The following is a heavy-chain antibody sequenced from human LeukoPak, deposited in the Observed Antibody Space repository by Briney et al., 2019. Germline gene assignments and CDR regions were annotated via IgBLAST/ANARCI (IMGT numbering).Heavy chain of an antibody. CDR1: GYTFTSYA. D-gene: IGHD2-15*01. J-gene: IGHJ5*02. Sequence: ASLKVSCTACGYTFTSYAMNWVRQAPGQGLEWMGWINTNTGNPTYAQGFTGRFVFSLDTSVSTAYLQISSLKAEDTAVYYCAREVGGNWFDPWGQGTLVTVSS. CDR3: AREVGGNWFDP. CDR2: INTNTGNP. V-gene: IGHV7-4-1*02.